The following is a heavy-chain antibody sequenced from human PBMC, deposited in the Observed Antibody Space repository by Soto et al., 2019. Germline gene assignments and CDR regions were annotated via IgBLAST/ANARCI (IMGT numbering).Heavy chain of an antibody. CDR2: ISSDGSYK. CDR3: ARDGSGFHWYFDL. V-gene: IGHV3-30*03. CDR1: RFTFSTYD. D-gene: IGHD6-19*01. Sequence: GGSLRLSCASSRFTFSTYDMHWVRQAPGKGLEWVAVISSDGSYKNYADSVKGRFTISRDTSKNQLSLQVNSVTPEDTAIYFCARDGSGFHWYFDLWGRGTPVTVSS. J-gene: IGHJ2*01.